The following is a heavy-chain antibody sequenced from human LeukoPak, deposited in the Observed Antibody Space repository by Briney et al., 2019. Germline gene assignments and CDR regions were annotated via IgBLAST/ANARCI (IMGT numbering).Heavy chain of an antibody. CDR3: ARVGLPPYYYYYYMDV. V-gene: IGHV3-7*01. J-gene: IGHJ6*03. CDR1: GFTFSSYW. D-gene: IGHD3-16*01. Sequence: PGGSLRLSCAASGFTFSSYWMSWVRQAPGKGLEWVANIKQDGSEKYYVDSVKGRFTISRDNAKNSLYLQMNSLRAEDTAVYYCARVGLPPYYYYYYMDVWGKGTTVTVSS. CDR2: IKQDGSEK.